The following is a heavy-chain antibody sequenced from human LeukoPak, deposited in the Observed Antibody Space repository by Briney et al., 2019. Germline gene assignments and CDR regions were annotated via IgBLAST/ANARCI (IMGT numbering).Heavy chain of an antibody. CDR1: GFTFSPYT. J-gene: IGHJ3*02. CDR2: ISSSNNYI. CDR3: ARRGLGDAFDI. Sequence: GGSLRLSCAASGFTFSPYTMNWVRQAPGKGLEWVSFISSSNNYIYYAGSVRGRFTISRDNARNSLYLQMNSLRAEDTAVYYCARRGLGDAFDIWGQGTMVTVSS. V-gene: IGHV3-21*01.